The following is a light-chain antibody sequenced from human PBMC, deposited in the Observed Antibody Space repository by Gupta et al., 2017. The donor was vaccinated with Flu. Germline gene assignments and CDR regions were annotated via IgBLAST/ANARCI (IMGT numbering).Light chain of an antibody. V-gene: IGLV8-61*01. CDR1: SASVSTTYY. CDR3: ALYLADGIWV. Sequence: QTVVTQEPSFSVSPGGTVTLTCGLSSASVSTTYYPSWYQQTPGQAPRTLIYKTNSRSSGVPDRFSGSILGNKAALTITGAQADDESDYYCALYLADGIWVFGGGTRLTVL. J-gene: IGLJ3*02. CDR2: KTN.